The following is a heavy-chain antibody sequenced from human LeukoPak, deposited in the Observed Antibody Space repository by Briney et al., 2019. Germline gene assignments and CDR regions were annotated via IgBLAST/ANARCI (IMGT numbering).Heavy chain of an antibody. J-gene: IGHJ4*02. D-gene: IGHD3-10*01. CDR1: GYTFTIYF. CDR2: INPSGDTT. CDR3: ARDKRGSLDH. V-gene: IGHV1-46*01. Sequence: ASVNISCKASGYTFTIYFIHWVRQAPGRGLEWMGVINPSGDTTTYAQGFEGRLTMTSDTSTSTVYMDLNIMTFDDTAVYYCARDKRGSLDHWGQGTLVAVSS.